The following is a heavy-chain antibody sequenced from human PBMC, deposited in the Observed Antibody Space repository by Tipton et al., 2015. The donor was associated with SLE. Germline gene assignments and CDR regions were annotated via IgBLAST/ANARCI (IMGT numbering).Heavy chain of an antibody. J-gene: IGHJ3*02. CDR1: GYTFTSYD. D-gene: IGHD3-9*01. Sequence: QLVQSGPEVKKPGASVKVSCKASGYTFTSYDINWVRQATGQGLEWMGWMNPNSGNTGYAQKFQGRVTMTRNTSISTAYMGLSSLRSEDTAVYYCARGGGYFGWSLGGNAFDIWGQGTMVTVAS. CDR2: MNPNSGNT. V-gene: IGHV1-8*02. CDR3: ARGGGYFGWSLGGNAFDI.